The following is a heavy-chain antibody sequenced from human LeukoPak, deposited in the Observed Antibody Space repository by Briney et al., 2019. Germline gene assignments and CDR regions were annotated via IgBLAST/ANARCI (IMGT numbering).Heavy chain of an antibody. J-gene: IGHJ4*02. Sequence: HPGGSLRLSCAASGFTFSSYWMHWVRQAPGKGLVWVSRINSDGSSTTYADSVKGRFTISRDNAKNTLYLQMNSLRTEDTAVYYCARVYKSTNDICADYWGQGTLVTVSS. V-gene: IGHV3-74*01. CDR3: ARVYKSTNDICADY. D-gene: IGHD2-8*01. CDR1: GFTFSSYW. CDR2: INSDGSST.